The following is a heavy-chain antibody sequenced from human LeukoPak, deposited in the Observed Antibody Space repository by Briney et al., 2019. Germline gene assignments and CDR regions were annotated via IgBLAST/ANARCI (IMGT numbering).Heavy chain of an antibody. CDR3: ARDTRLSMYSSSFSPPDY. J-gene: IGHJ4*02. D-gene: IGHD6-13*01. CDR1: GFTFSSYA. Sequence: PGGSLRLSCAASGFTFSSYAMHWVRQAPGKGLEYVSAISSNGGSTYYANSVKGRFTISRDNSKNTLYLQMGSLRAEDMAVYYCARDTRLSMYSSSFSPPDYWGQGTLVTVSS. CDR2: ISSNGGST. V-gene: IGHV3-64*01.